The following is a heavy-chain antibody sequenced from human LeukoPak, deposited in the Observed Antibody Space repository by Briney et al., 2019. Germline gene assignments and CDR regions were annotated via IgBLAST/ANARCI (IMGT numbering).Heavy chain of an antibody. V-gene: IGHV3-33*01. CDR1: GFTFSSYG. J-gene: IGHJ3*02. CDR2: IWHDGSNK. CDR3: AAGAWFAAFDI. Sequence: GGSLRLSRAASGFTFSSYGMHWVRQAPGKGLEWVAVIWHDGSNKYYADSVKGRFTISRDNSKNTLYLQMNSLRAEDTAVYFCAAGAWFAAFDIWGQGTMVTVSS. D-gene: IGHD1-26*01.